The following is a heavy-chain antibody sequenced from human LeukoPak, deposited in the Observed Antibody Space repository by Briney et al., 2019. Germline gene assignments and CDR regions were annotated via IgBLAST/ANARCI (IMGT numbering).Heavy chain of an antibody. D-gene: IGHD6-25*01. CDR1: EFSSTTYA. CDR2: ISSNGGSS. CDR3: LKVPNSSSGY. J-gene: IGHJ4*02. V-gene: IGHV3-64D*09. Sequence: GGSLRLSCSPSEFSSTTYATHWVRPAPRKGLESVSTISSNGGSSYYADSVKGRFTISRDNSMNTLYLQMSSLTDEDTAVYLCLKVPNSSSGYWGQGTLVTVSS.